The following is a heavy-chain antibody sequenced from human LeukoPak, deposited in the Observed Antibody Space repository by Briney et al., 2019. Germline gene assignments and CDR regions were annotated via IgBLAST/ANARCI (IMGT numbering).Heavy chain of an antibody. D-gene: IGHD6-13*01. CDR3: ARAGIDGIAAAGWDWFDP. V-gene: IGHV4-31*03. CDR1: GGPISSGGYY. J-gene: IGHJ5*02. CDR2: IYYSGST. Sequence: PSETLSLTCTVSGGPISSGGYYWSWTRQHPGKGLEWIGYIYYSGSTYYNPSLKSRVTISVDTSKNQFSLKLSSVTAADTAVYYCARAGIDGIAAAGWDWFDPWGQGTLVTVSS.